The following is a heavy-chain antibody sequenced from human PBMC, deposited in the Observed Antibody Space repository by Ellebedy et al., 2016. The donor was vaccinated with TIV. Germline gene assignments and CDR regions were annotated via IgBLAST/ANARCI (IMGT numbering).Heavy chain of an antibody. J-gene: IGHJ5*02. V-gene: IGHV4-59*01. D-gene: IGHD3-22*01. CDR1: GGSISSYY. CDR3: ARGGYKDYDSWFDP. Sequence: SETLSLXXTVSGGSISSYYWSWIRQPPGKGLEWIGYIYYSGSTNYNPSLKSRVTISVDTSKNQFSLKLSSVTAADTAVYYCARGGYKDYDSWFDPWGQGTLVTVSS. CDR2: IYYSGST.